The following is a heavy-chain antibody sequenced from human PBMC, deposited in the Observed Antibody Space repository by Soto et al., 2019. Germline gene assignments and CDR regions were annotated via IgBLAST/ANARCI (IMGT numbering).Heavy chain of an antibody. CDR2: INPSGGST. CDR1: GYTFTSYY. Sequence: QVQLMQSGAEVKKPGASVTISCKASGYTFTSYYIHWVRQAPRQGLEWMAIINPSGGSTNYAQKFQGRGTVTRDTSTRTVNMELSSLSSEDTAVYYCARDLTAADYWGQGTLVTVSS. V-gene: IGHV1-46*01. D-gene: IGHD2-21*02. CDR3: ARDLTAADY. J-gene: IGHJ4*02.